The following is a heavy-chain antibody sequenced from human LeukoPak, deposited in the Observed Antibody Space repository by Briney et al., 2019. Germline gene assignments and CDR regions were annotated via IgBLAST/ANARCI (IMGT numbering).Heavy chain of an antibody. CDR1: GFTFSGYG. V-gene: IGHV3-30*18. J-gene: IGHJ6*02. Sequence: GGSLRLSCAASGFTFSGYGMHWVRQAPGKGLEWVAVISYDGSNKYYADSVKGRFTISRDNSKNTLYLQMNSLRAEDTAVYYCAKDLIVATIGYYYYYGMDVWGQGTTVTVSS. CDR2: ISYDGSNK. D-gene: IGHD5-12*01. CDR3: AKDLIVATIGYYYYYGMDV.